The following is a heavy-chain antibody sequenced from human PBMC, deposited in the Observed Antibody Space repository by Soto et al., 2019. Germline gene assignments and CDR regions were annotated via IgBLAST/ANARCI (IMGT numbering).Heavy chain of an antibody. V-gene: IGHV3-23*01. CDR2: ISGSGGST. D-gene: IGHD2-15*01. J-gene: IGHJ6*02. CDR3: AKEGGEGYCSGGSCSSGMDV. CDR1: GFTFSSYA. Sequence: EVQLLESGGGLVQPGGSLRLSCAASGFTFSSYAMSWVRQAPGKGLEWVSAISGSGGSTYYADSVKGRFTISRDNSKNTRDQQMNRLRAEETAVYYGAKEGGEGYCSGGSCSSGMDVWGQGTTVTVSS.